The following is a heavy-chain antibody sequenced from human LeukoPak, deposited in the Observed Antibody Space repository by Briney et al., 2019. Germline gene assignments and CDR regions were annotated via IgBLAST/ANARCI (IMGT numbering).Heavy chain of an antibody. D-gene: IGHD1-26*01. CDR3: AREMGATTYYYYGMDV. CDR2: INPSGGST. J-gene: IGHJ6*02. CDR1: GYTFTSYY. Sequence: ASVKVSCKASGYTFTSYYMHWVRQAPGQGLEWMGIINPSGGSTSYAQKFQGRATMTRDTSTSTVYMELSSLRSEDTAVYYCAREMGATTYYYYGMDVWGQGTTVTVSS. V-gene: IGHV1-46*01.